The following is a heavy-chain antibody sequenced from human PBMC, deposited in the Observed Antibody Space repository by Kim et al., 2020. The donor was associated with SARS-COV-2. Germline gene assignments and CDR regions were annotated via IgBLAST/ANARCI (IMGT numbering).Heavy chain of an antibody. J-gene: IGHJ4*02. CDR3: ARGPIAPYYYFDY. Sequence: YSNPTLESRVSISIDASKTQFSLNLSSGTAADTAAYYCARGPIAPYYYFDYWGQGIQVTVSS. V-gene: IGHV4-39*01. D-gene: IGHD6-13*01.